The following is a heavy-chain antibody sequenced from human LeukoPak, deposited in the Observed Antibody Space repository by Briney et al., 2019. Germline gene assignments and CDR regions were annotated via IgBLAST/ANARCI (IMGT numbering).Heavy chain of an antibody. Sequence: PGGSLRLSCVASGLTLDKYWMTWVRQAPGKGLEWVANIRQDGREKNLVDSVKGRFTISRDDVTSSVYLQMSSGRVEDTAIYYCARGRFVYGWGMDVWGQGTTVTVS. CDR3: ARGRFVYGWGMDV. D-gene: IGHD2/OR15-2a*01. J-gene: IGHJ6*02. CDR2: IRQDGREK. V-gene: IGHV3-7*03. CDR1: GLTLDKYW.